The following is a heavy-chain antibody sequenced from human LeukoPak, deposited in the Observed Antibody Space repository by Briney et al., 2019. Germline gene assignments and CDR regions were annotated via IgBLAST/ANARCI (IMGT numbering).Heavy chain of an antibody. D-gene: IGHD5-18*01. CDR2: IRQDGSEK. V-gene: IGHV3-7*01. CDR3: ARALSYSYGSMDF. Sequence: GGSLRLSCAASGFTFSSDWMSWVRQAPGKGLEWVANIRQDGSEKYYVDSVKGRFTISRDNAQNSLYLQMNSLRVEDTAVYYCARALSYSYGSMDFWGQGTLVIVSS. J-gene: IGHJ4*02. CDR1: GFTFSSDW.